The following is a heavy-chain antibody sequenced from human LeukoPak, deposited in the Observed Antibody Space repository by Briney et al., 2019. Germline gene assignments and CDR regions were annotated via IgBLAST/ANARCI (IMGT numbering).Heavy chain of an antibody. V-gene: IGHV1-8*01. CDR1: GYTFTSYD. Sequence: ASVKVSCKASGYTFTSYDINWVRQATGQGLGWMGWMNPNSGNTGYAQKFQGRVTMTRNTSISTAYMELSSLRAEDTAVYYCARVMAVDWFDPWGQGTLVTVSS. CDR3: ARVMAVDWFDP. J-gene: IGHJ5*02. CDR2: MNPNSGNT. D-gene: IGHD2-8*01.